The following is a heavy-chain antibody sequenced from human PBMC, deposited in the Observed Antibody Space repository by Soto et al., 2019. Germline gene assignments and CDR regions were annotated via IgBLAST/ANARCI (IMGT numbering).Heavy chain of an antibody. D-gene: IGHD2-15*01. CDR3: ATVYCSGGSCYSIDY. Sequence: SVKVSCKASGGTFSSYAISWVRQAPGQGLEWMGGIIPIFGTANYAQKFQGRVTITADESTSTAYMELSSLRSEDTAVYYCATVYCSGGSCYSIDYWGQGTQVTVSS. CDR1: GGTFSSYA. J-gene: IGHJ4*02. CDR2: IIPIFGTA. V-gene: IGHV1-69*13.